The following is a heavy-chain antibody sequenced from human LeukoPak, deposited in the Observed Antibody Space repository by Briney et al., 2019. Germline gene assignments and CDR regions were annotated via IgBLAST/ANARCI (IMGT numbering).Heavy chain of an antibody. CDR1: GYTFTSYG. Sequence: ASVKVSCKASGYTFTSYGISWVRQAPGQGLEWMGWISAYNGNTNYAQKLQGRVTMTTDTSTSTAYMELRSLRSDDTAVYYWARAQEQYYDFWSGYSRAYYYYYMDVWGKGTTVTVSS. V-gene: IGHV1-18*01. J-gene: IGHJ6*03. D-gene: IGHD3-3*01. CDR2: ISAYNGNT. CDR3: ARAQEQYYDFWSGYSRAYYYYYMDV.